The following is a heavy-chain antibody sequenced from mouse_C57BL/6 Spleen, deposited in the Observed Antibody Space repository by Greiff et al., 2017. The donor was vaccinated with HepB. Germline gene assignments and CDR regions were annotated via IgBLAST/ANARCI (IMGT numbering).Heavy chain of an antibody. J-gene: IGHJ1*03. D-gene: IGHD1-1*01. CDR2: INPEDGET. V-gene: IGHV14-2*01. Sequence: EVQLQQSGAELVKPGASVKLSCTASGFNIKDYYMHWVKQSTVQGLEWIGRINPEDGETKYAPKFQGKATITADTSSNTAYLQLSSLTSEDTAVYYCAGGGVTTVVATGYFDVWGTGTTVTVSS. CDR3: AGGGVTTVVATGYFDV. CDR1: GFNIKDYY.